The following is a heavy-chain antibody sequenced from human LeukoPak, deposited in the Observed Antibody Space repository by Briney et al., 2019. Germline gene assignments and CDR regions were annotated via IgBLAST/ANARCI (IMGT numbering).Heavy chain of an antibody. D-gene: IGHD3-3*01. V-gene: IGHV3-23*01. J-gene: IGHJ4*02. CDR2: ISGSGGST. CDR1: GFTFSSYA. CDR3: AKAEDRRTIFGVVIGNFDY. Sequence: GGSLRLSCAASGFTFSSYAMSWVRQAPGKGLEWVSAISGSGGSTYYAESVKGRFTISRDNSKNTLYLQMNSLRAEDTAVYYCAKAEDRRTIFGVVIGNFDYWGQGTLVTVSS.